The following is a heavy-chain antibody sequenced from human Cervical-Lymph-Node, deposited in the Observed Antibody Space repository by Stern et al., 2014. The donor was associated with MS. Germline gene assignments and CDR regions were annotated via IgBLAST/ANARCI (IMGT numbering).Heavy chain of an antibody. D-gene: IGHD6-6*01. CDR3: ATWGAGSSPPLFY. V-gene: IGHV7-4-1*02. CDR2: INTKTGNP. CDR1: GYNLTTYA. Sequence: QDQLVQSGSELKKPGASVKVSCKASGYNLTTYAINWVRQAPGQGLEWMGWINTKTGNPTFAQGFTGRFVFSLDTTINTAYLRISSLKAEDSAVYYCATWGAGSSPPLFYWGQGTLVTVSS. J-gene: IGHJ4*02.